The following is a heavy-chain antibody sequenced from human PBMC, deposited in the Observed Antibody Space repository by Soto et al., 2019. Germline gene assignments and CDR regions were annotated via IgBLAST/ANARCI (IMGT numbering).Heavy chain of an antibody. CDR2: INPSGGST. CDR3: ARVGVLFIAARPDLNNWFDP. J-gene: IGHJ5*02. CDR1: GYTFTSYY. Sequence: ASVKVSCKASGYTFTSYYMHWVRQAPGQGLEWMGIINPSGGSTSYAQKFQGRVTMTRDTSTSTVYMELSSLRSEDTAVYYCARVGVLFIAARPDLNNWFDPWGQGTLVTVSS. D-gene: IGHD6-6*01. V-gene: IGHV1-46*01.